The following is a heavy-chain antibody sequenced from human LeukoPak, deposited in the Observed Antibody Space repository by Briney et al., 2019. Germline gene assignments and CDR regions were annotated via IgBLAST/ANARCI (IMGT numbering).Heavy chain of an antibody. V-gene: IGHV3-23*01. CDR1: GLTFNNYG. Sequence: GGSLRLSCVASGLTFNNYGMSWVRQAPGKGLNWVSSISGSGGTTYYSDSVKGRFTISRDNSKNTLYLQMNSLRAEDTAVYFCAVRGVNKIDYWGQGTLVTVSS. D-gene: IGHD3-10*01. CDR3: AVRGVNKIDY. J-gene: IGHJ4*02. CDR2: ISGSGGTT.